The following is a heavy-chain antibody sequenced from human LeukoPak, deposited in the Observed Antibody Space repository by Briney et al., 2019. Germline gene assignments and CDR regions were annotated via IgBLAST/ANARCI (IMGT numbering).Heavy chain of an antibody. J-gene: IGHJ4*02. Sequence: SSETLSLTCTVSGGSISRYYWSWIRQPPGKGLEWIGYISYTGSTTYNPSLKSRVTISVDTSKNQFSLKLSSVTAADTAVYYCAREDYYGSGSYWGQGTLVTVSS. CDR3: AREDYYGSGSY. V-gene: IGHV4-59*12. D-gene: IGHD3-10*01. CDR2: ISYTGST. CDR1: GGSISRYY.